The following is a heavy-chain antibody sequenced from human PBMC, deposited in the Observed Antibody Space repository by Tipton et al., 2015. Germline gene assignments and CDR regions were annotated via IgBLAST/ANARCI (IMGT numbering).Heavy chain of an antibody. CDR3: ASAEFRGTFYDY. Sequence: QSGPEVKKPGASVKVSCKASGYTFTNYGICWVRQAPGQAPEWMGWITPFNNNTDYAQKFLDRVTITRDRSMRTAYLELSSLGSEDTAIYYCASAEFRGTFYDYWGQGTLVTVSS. CDR1: GYTFTNYG. V-gene: IGHV1-45*02. CDR2: ITPFNNNT. D-gene: IGHD1-26*01. J-gene: IGHJ4*02.